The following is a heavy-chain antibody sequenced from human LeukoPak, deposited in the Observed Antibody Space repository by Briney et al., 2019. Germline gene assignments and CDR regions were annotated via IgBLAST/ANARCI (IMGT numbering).Heavy chain of an antibody. CDR1: GESISSSISY. J-gene: IGHJ4*02. V-gene: IGHV4-39*01. D-gene: IGHD5-18*01. Sequence: PSETLSLTCTVSGESISSSISYWGWIRQPPGKGLEWIGSIYYSGSTHYNPSLKSRVIISVDTSNNQFSLKLSSVTAADTAVYYCARTHTHEGYGYYFDYWGQGTLITVSS. CDR3: ARTHTHEGYGYYFDY. CDR2: IYYSGST.